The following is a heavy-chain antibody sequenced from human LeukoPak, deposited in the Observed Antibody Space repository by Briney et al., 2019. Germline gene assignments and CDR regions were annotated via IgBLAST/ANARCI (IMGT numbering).Heavy chain of an antibody. J-gene: IGHJ3*02. CDR2: INTDGSST. CDR3: AKGVSMMTAPHAFDI. CDR1: GFTFSTYW. D-gene: IGHD2-21*02. Sequence: PGGSLRLSCAASGFTFSTYWMHWVRQAPGKGLVWVSRINTDGSSTSYADSVKGRFTISRDNAKNTLYLQMNSLRAEDTAVYYCAKGVSMMTAPHAFDIWGQGTMVTVSS. V-gene: IGHV3-74*01.